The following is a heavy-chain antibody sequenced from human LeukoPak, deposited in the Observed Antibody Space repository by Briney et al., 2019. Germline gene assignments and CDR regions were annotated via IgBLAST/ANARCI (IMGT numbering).Heavy chain of an antibody. CDR3: AREEYYYDSSGNDAFDI. CDR2: INTNTGNP. J-gene: IGHJ3*02. CDR1: GYTFTNYA. Sequence: ASVKVSCKASGYTFTNYAMNWVRQAPGQGLEWMGLINTNTGNPTYAQGFTGRFVFSLDTSVSTAYLQISSLKAEDTAVYYCAREEYYYDSSGNDAFDIWGQGTMVTVSS. D-gene: IGHD3-22*01. V-gene: IGHV7-4-1*02.